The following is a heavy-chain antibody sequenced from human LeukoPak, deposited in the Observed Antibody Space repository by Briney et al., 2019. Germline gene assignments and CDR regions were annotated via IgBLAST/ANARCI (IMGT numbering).Heavy chain of an antibody. J-gene: IGHJ4*02. CDR3: ARSYSGYDYLDY. CDR2: IDPSDSYT. D-gene: IGHD5-12*01. CDR1: GYSFTSYW. Sequence: GESLQISCKGSGYSFTSYWITWVRQMPGKGLEWMGRIDPSDSYTNYSPSFQGHVTISADKSISTAYLQWSSLKASDTAMYYCARSYSGYDYLDYWGQGTLVTVSS. V-gene: IGHV5-10-1*01.